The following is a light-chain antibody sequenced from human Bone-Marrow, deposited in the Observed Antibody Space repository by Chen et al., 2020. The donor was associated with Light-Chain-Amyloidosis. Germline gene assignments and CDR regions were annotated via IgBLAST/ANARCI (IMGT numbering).Light chain of an antibody. CDR1: SRDVGSYNL. Sequence: QSALTQPASVSGSPGQSINISCTGTSRDVGSYNLVTWYQQHPGKAPKLMIFDVTKRPSGVSNRFAGSKSGNTASLPISGLQADDEADYYCCSYAGSTTYIVFGGGTKLTVL. CDR3: CSYAGSTTYIV. CDR2: DVT. V-gene: IGLV2-23*02. J-gene: IGLJ2*01.